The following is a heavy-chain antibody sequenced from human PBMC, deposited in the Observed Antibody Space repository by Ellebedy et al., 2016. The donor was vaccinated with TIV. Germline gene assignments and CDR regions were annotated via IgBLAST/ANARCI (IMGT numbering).Heavy chain of an antibody. CDR3: ARFSRGAPFVDYLYYMDV. V-gene: IGHV3-21*01. J-gene: IGHJ6*03. CDR1: GFAFGGFC. CDR2: ISTISDDV. Sequence: GESLKISCAASGFAFGGFCMNWVRQAPGKGLEWVSSISTISDDVHHADSVKGRSTISRDNAKNSIYLQMNNLRPEDTSVYYCARFSRGAPFVDYLYYMDVWGKGTAVTVSS. D-gene: IGHD2-15*01.